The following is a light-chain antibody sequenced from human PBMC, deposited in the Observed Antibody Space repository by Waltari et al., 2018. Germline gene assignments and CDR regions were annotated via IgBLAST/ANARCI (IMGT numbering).Light chain of an antibody. CDR1: DIGSKS. J-gene: IGLJ1*01. CDR3: QVWDATSDYV. Sequence: SYVLTQPPSVSVAPGQTARITCGGHDIGSKSVHWYQQKPGQAPVLVVYDNNDRPSGIPGRCSGAKFGNPATLTIIGVEAGDEADCYCQVWDATSDYVFGTGTKLTVL. V-gene: IGLV3-21*02. CDR2: DNN.